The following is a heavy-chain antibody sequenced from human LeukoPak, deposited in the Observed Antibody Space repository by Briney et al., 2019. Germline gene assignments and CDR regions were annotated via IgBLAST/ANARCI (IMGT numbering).Heavy chain of an antibody. J-gene: IGHJ4*02. Sequence: SDPLSLTCTVSGGSISSYYWSWIRQPPGKGLEWIGYIDYSGSTNYNPSLKSRVTISVDTSKNQFSLKLSSVTAADTAVYYCARHISGGFDYWGQGILVTVSS. CDR3: ARHISGGFDY. CDR2: IDYSGST. D-gene: IGHD3-3*02. V-gene: IGHV4-59*08. CDR1: GGSISSYY.